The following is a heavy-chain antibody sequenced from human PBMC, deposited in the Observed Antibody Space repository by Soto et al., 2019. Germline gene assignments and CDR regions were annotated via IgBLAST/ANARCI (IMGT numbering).Heavy chain of an antibody. V-gene: IGHV3-23*01. CDR1: GLTFSNYA. CDR3: AKNQERELPRVIDF. CDR2: MSGSSSTT. D-gene: IGHD1-7*01. J-gene: IGHJ4*02. Sequence: GGSLRLSCATSGLTFSNYAMSWVRQAPGGGLEWVSSMSGSSSTTYYADSVRGRFTISRDRSKNTLYLQMSSLRAEDTALYYCAKNQERELPRVIDFWCQGTRVTVSS.